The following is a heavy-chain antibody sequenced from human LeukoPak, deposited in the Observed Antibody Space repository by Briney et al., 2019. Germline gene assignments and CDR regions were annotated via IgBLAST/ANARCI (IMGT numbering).Heavy chain of an antibody. CDR1: GGSISSSNW. Sequence: SETLSLTCAVSGGSISSSNWWSWVRQPPGKGLEWIGEIYHSGSTNYNPSLKSRVTISVDKSKNQFSLKLSSVTAADTAVYYCARGPLTIFGVVITRNYFGYWGQGTLVTVSS. CDR2: IYHSGST. CDR3: ARGPLTIFGVVITRNYFGY. D-gene: IGHD3-3*01. V-gene: IGHV4-4*02. J-gene: IGHJ4*02.